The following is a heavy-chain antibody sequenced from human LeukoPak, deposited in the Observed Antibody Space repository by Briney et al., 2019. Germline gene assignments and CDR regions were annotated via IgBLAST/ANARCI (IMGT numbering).Heavy chain of an antibody. CDR2: ISISSSYI. D-gene: IGHD5-18*01. J-gene: IGHJ4*02. V-gene: IGHV3-21*03. CDR1: GFTFSSYS. Sequence: GGSLRLSCAASGFTFSSYSRNGVRQAPGRGLEWVSSISISSSYIYYADSVRGGSTISRDNATNSLYLQMNNLRAEDTAVYYCARDVSPDTYFEPPGDYWGQGTLVTVSS. CDR3: ARDVSPDTYFEPPGDY.